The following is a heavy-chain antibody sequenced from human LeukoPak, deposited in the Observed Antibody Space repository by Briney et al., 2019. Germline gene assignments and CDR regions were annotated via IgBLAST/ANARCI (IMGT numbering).Heavy chain of an antibody. CDR1: GGSFSGYY. V-gene: IGHV4-34*01. CDR3: AREDTAMVTGNY. CDR2: IYYSGST. J-gene: IGHJ4*02. Sequence: SETLSLTCAVYGGSFSGYYWSWIRQPPGKGLEWIGSIYYSGSTYYNPSLKSRVTISVDTSKNQFSLKLSSVTAADTAVYYCAREDTAMVTGNYWGQGTLVTVSS. D-gene: IGHD5-18*01.